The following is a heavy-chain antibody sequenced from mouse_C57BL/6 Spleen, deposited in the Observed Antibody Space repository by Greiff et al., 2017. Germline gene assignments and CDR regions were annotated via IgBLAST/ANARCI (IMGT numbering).Heavy chain of an antibody. J-gene: IGHJ3*01. Sequence: DVQLVESGGGLVKPGGSLKLSCAASGFTFSSYTMSWVRQTPEKRLEWVATISGGGGNTYYPDSVKGRFTISRDNAKNTLYLQMSSLRSEDTALYYCAKDYDGAWFAYWGQGTLVTVSA. CDR3: AKDYDGAWFAY. V-gene: IGHV5-9*01. D-gene: IGHD2-4*01. CDR2: ISGGGGNT. CDR1: GFTFSSYT.